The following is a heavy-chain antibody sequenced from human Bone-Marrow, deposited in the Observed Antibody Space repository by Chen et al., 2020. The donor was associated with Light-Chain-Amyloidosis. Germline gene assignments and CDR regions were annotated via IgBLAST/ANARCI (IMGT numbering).Heavy chain of an antibody. CDR1: GFMLNPYW. J-gene: IGHJ4*02. D-gene: IGHD3-10*01. V-gene: IGHV3-74*01. CDR3: ARDRGRFSYNRGGLDS. CDR2: MPTDVTKT. Sequence: EVQLVESGGALVQPGGSLRLSCAASGFMLNPYWMHWVRQPPGGGLVWVARMPTDVTKTVYADSVKGRFTVSRDDAKNTLYLEMNSLRVEDTGLYFCARDRGRFSYNRGGLDSWGQGTLVTVSS.